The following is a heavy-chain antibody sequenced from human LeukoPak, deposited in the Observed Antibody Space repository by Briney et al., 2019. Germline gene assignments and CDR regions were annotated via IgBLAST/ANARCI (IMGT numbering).Heavy chain of an antibody. Sequence: GGSLRLSCAASGFTFSSYAMSWVRQAPGKGLEWVSAIRGSGGATYYADSVKGRFTISRDNSKNTLYLQVNSLRAEDTAVYYCAKDASSGYYYGIYYFDYWGQGTLVTVSS. CDR1: GFTFSSYA. CDR3: AKDASSGYYYGIYYFDY. V-gene: IGHV3-23*01. CDR2: IRGSGGAT. J-gene: IGHJ4*02. D-gene: IGHD3-22*01.